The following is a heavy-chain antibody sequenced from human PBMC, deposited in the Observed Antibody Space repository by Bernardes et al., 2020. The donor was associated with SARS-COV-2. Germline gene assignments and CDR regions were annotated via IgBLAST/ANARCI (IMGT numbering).Heavy chain of an antibody. CDR3: ARWYDSSAYSWLDP. CDR1: GGSISSYY. V-gene: IGHV4-59*01. CDR2: IYDNGNT. D-gene: IGHD3-22*01. Sequence: SETLSLTCTVSGGSISSYYWGWIRQSPGKGLEWIGHIYDNGNTNYNPSLESRVTISRDTSKNQFSLKLSSVTAADTAVYFCARWYDSSAYSWLDPWGRGTLVTVSS. J-gene: IGHJ2*01.